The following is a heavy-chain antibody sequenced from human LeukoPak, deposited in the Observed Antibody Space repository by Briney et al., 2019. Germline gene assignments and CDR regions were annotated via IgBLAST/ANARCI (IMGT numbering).Heavy chain of an antibody. D-gene: IGHD2-2*02. CDR3: ARPSVPAAISPFNY. CDR1: GFTFSTYA. V-gene: IGHV3-23*01. J-gene: IGHJ4*02. Sequence: PGGSLRLSCAASGFTFSTYAVNWVRQAPGKGLEWVSAISGSGGSTYYTDSVKGRFTISRDNSKNTLYLQMNSLRAEDTAVYYCARPSVPAAISPFNYWGQGTLVTVAS. CDR2: ISGSGGST.